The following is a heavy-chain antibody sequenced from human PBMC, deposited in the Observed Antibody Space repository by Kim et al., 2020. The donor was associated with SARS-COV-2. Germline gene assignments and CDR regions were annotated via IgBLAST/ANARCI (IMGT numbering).Heavy chain of an antibody. D-gene: IGHD3-10*01. CDR2: ISSSSSYI. V-gene: IGHV3-21*01. CDR3: ARAMVRGVTKYAFDI. Sequence: GGSLRLSCAASGFTFSSYSMNWVRQAPGKGLEWVSSISSSSSYIYYADSVKGRFTISRDNAKNSLYLQMNSLRAEDTAVYYCARAMVRGVTKYAFDIWGQGTMVTVSS. CDR1: GFTFSSYS. J-gene: IGHJ3*02.